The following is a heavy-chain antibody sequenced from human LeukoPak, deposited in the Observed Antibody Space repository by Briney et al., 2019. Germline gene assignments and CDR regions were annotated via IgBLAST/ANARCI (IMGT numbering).Heavy chain of an antibody. J-gene: IGHJ4*02. V-gene: IGHV3-11*01. CDR3: AAGRDIAVAGPGGYFDY. CDR2: ISPGGHTV. D-gene: IGHD6-19*01. CDR1: GFTFSDYH. Sequence: GGSLRLSCAASGFTFSDYHMNWIRQAPGKGLEWVSYISPGGHTVYFAESVKGRLTLSRDNAKNSLSLQMNSLTAEDTAVYYCAAGRDIAVAGPGGYFDYWGQGTLVTVSS.